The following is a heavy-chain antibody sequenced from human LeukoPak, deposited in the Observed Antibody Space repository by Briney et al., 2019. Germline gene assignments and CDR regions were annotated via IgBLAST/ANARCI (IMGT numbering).Heavy chain of an antibody. CDR1: GFTFSSYS. D-gene: IGHD6-13*01. CDR3: ARAQYSSSWYDAFDI. V-gene: IGHV3-21*01. CDR2: ISSSSGNI. J-gene: IGHJ3*02. Sequence: GGSLRLSCAASGFTFSSYSRNGVRQAPRKRVEWVLFISSSSGNIYYADSVKGRFTITRDNAKNSLYLQMTSLRAEDTAVYYCARAQYSSSWYDAFDIWGQGTMVTVSS.